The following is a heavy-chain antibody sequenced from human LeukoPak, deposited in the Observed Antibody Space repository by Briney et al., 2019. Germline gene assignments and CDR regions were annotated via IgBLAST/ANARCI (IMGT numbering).Heavy chain of an antibody. CDR1: GFTFTSYS. D-gene: IGHD5-18*01. Sequence: GGSLRLSCAASGFTFTSYSMMWFRQAPGKGLEWVSSISSSSDYKYYADAVKGRFAISRDNAENSLYLQMNSLRAEDTAVYYCARGGGSIPGYTYGAGDNWFDPWGQGTLVTVSS. J-gene: IGHJ5*02. CDR3: ARGGGSIPGYTYGAGDNWFDP. V-gene: IGHV3-21*01. CDR2: ISSSSDYK.